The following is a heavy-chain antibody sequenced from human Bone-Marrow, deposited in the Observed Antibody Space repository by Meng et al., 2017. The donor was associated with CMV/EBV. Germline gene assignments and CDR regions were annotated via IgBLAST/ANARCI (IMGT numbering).Heavy chain of an antibody. D-gene: IGHD2-8*02. CDR3: ARDCTGLDY. CDR2: TYYRSKWYN. Sequence: SQTLSLICAISGDSVSSNSAAWNWSRQSPSRGLEWLGRTYYRSKWYNDYAVSGKSRITINPDTSKNEFYLQLNSVTREDTAVYYCARDCTGLDYWGQGTLVTVSS. J-gene: IGHJ4*02. V-gene: IGHV6-1*01. CDR1: GDSVSSNSAA.